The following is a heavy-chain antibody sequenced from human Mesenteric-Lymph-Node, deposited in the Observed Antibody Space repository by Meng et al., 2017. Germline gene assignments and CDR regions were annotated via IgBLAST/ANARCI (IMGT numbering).Heavy chain of an antibody. Sequence: SVKVSCKASGGTFSSYTISWLRQAPGQGLEWMGGIIPIFGTANYAQKFQGRVTITADESTSTAYMELSSLRSEDTAVYYCARDRDWNYDYYYYGMDVWGQGTTVTGAS. CDR2: IIPIFGTA. V-gene: IGHV1-69*13. D-gene: IGHD1-7*01. CDR1: GGTFSSYT. J-gene: IGHJ6*02. CDR3: ARDRDWNYDYYYYGMDV.